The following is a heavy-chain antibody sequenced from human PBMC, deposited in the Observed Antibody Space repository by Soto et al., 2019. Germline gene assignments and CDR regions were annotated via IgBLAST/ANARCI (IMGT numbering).Heavy chain of an antibody. J-gene: IGHJ4*02. V-gene: IGHV1-69*08. D-gene: IGHD3-3*01. CDR3: AREVAFWSGYPSAPSPYYFDY. Sequence: QVQLVQSGAEVKKPGSSVKVSCKASGGTFSSYTISWVRQAPGQGLEWMGRIIPSLGIANYAQKFQGRVTITSDKSTSTAYMELRSLRSEDTAVYYCAREVAFWSGYPSAPSPYYFDYWGQGTMVTVSS. CDR1: GGTFSSYT. CDR2: IIPSLGIA.